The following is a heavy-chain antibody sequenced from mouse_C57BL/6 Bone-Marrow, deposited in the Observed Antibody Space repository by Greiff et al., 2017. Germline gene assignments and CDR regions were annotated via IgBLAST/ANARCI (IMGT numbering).Heavy chain of an antibody. D-gene: IGHD2-1*01. CDR1: GFNIKNTY. CDR2: IDPANGNT. CDR3: ARSGPYGNYAFAY. V-gene: IGHV14-3*01. Sequence: VHVKQSVAELVRPGASVKLSCTASGFNIKNTYMHWVKQRPEQGLEWIGRIDPANGNTKYAPKFQGKATITADTSSNTAYLQLSSLTSEDTAIYYCARSGPYGNYAFAYWGQGTLVTVSA. J-gene: IGHJ3*01.